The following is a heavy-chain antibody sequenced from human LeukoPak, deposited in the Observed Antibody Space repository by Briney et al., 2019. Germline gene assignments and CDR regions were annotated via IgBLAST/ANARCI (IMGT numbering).Heavy chain of an antibody. V-gene: IGHV3-15*01. CDR1: VLTFSNAW. Sequence: PGGSLRLSCAASVLTFSNAWMSWVRQAPGKGLEWVGRIKSKTDGGTTDYAAPVKGRFTTLRDDSKNMLYLQMNSLKTEDTAVYYCTTYYYYYMDVWGKGTTVTVSS. CDR2: IKSKTDGGTT. CDR3: TTYYYYYMDV. J-gene: IGHJ6*03.